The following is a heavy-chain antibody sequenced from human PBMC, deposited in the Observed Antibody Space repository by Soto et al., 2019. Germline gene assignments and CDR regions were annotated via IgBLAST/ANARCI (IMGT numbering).Heavy chain of an antibody. CDR2: ISAYNGNT. J-gene: IGHJ4*02. Sequence: ASVKVSCKASGYTFTSYGISWVRQAPGQGLEWMGWISAYNGNTNYAQKLQGRVTMTTDTSTSTAYMELRSLRSDDTAVYYCARELEGVVVVAASFPFDYWGQGTLVTVSS. D-gene: IGHD2-15*01. CDR3: ARELEGVVVVAASFPFDY. CDR1: GYTFTSYG. V-gene: IGHV1-18*01.